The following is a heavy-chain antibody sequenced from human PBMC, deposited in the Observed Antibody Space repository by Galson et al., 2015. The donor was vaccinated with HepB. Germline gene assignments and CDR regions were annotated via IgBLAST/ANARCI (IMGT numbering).Heavy chain of an antibody. CDR2: ISGDGITT. V-gene: IGHV3-74*03. J-gene: IGHJ1*01. D-gene: IGHD5-18*01. CDR1: GFTIPNFW. Sequence: SLRLSCAASGFTIPNFWIHWVRQAPEKGLVWVSRISGDGITTTYADSVKGRFAISRDNSKDTVFLQMTSPGVEDTAVYSCGKDKVADTAMVIEHWGQGALVPVSS. CDR3: GKDKVADTAMVIEH.